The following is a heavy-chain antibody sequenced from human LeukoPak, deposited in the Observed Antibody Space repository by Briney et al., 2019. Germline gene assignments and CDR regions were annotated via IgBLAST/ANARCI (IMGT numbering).Heavy chain of an antibody. CDR3: ARSNGSGSYLVRFDP. D-gene: IGHD3-10*01. CDR1: GGSISSYY. Sequence: PSGTLSLTCTVSGGSISSYYWSWIRQPPGKGLEWIGYIYYSGSTNYNPSLKSRVTISVDTSKNQFSLKLSSVTAADTAVYYCARSNGSGSYLVRFDPWGQGTLVTVSS. CDR2: IYYSGST. J-gene: IGHJ5*02. V-gene: IGHV4-59*01.